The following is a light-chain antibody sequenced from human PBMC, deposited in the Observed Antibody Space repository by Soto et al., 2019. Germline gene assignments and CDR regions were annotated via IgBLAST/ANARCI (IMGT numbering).Light chain of an antibody. CDR1: QSVRSN. CDR3: QQYNNWPLT. CDR2: DAT. J-gene: IGKJ5*01. Sequence: PGERATLSCRASQSVRSNLDWYQQKPGQAPRLLIYDATTRATGIPARFNGSGSGTEFTLTISSLQSEDVAVYWCQQYNNWPLTFGPGTRLEIK. V-gene: IGKV3-15*01.